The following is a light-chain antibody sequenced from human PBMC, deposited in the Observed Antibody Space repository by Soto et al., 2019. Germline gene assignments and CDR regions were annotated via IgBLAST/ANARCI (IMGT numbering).Light chain of an antibody. V-gene: IGKV1-5*03. CDR2: GES. CDR3: QQYNGYPPL. CDR1: QSMSSW. Sequence: DLQMTQSPSTLYSSVGDRVTITCRASQSMSSWLAWYQQKPGKAHKLLIFGESNLESGVPSRFTGSGSGTDFTLTISSLHPDDFATYYCQQYNGYPPLFGQGTKVDI. J-gene: IGKJ1*01.